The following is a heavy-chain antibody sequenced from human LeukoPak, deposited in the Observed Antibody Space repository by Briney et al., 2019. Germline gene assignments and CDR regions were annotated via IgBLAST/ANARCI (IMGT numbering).Heavy chain of an antibody. CDR2: ITTSSLYI. Sequence: GGSLRLSCAASPLTFSSYSLNWVRQAPGKVLEWVSSITTSSLYIYYADLVKGRFTISRDNAKNTLYLQMNSLRAEDTAVYYCAKELQYCTSTSCPFDYWGQGTLVTVSS. D-gene: IGHD2-2*01. CDR3: AKELQYCTSTSCPFDY. V-gene: IGHV3-21*04. CDR1: PLTFSSYS. J-gene: IGHJ4*02.